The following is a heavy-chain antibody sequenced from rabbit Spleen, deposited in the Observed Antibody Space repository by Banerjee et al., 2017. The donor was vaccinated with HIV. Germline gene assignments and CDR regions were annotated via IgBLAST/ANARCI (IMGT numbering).Heavy chain of an antibody. D-gene: IGHD1-1*01. CDR3: ARDTSSSFSSYGMDL. J-gene: IGHJ6*01. V-gene: IGHV1S40*01. CDR2: IDTGSSGFT. CDR1: GIDFSSRQY. Sequence: QSLEESGGDLGKPGASLTLTCKASGIDFSSRQYMCWVRQAPGKGLEWIACIDTGSSGFTYYASWAKGRFTISKASSTTVTLQMTSLTAADTATYFCARDTSSSFSSYGMDLWGPGTLVTVS.